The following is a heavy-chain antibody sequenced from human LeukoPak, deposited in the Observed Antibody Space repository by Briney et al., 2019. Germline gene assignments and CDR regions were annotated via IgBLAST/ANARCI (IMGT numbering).Heavy chain of an antibody. D-gene: IGHD5-18*01. CDR1: GGSFSGYY. J-gene: IGHJ6*02. CDR3: AREPGYSYDEYYYYYGMDV. Sequence: SETLSLTCAVYGGSFSGYYWSWIRQPPGKGLEWIGEINHSGSTNYNPSLKSRVTISVDTSKNQFSLKLSSVTAADTAVYYCAREPGYSYDEYYYYYGMDVWGHGTTVTVSS. V-gene: IGHV4-34*01. CDR2: INHSGST.